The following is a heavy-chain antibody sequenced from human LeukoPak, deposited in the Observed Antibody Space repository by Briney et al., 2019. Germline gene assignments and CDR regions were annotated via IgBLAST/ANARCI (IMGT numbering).Heavy chain of an antibody. V-gene: IGHV3-30-3*01. CDR2: ISYDGSNK. Sequence: GRSLRLSCAVSGVTLSSYAMHWVRHAPGEGLEWVAVISYDGSNKYYADSVKGGFTISRDNTKNPLYLQINSLRAEDTAVYYCARDTYVSGSDCTLFYYCYYGMDVWGQGTTVTVSS. CDR3: ARDTYVSGSDCTLFYYCYYGMDV. D-gene: IGHD3-10*01. J-gene: IGHJ6*02. CDR1: GVTLSSYA.